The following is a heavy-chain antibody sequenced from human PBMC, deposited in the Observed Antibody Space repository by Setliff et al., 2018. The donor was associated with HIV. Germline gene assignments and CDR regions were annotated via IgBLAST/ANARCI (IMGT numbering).Heavy chain of an antibody. D-gene: IGHD6-19*01. J-gene: IGHJ4*02. CDR2: INHSGST. V-gene: IGHV4-34*01. CDR3: AKVEGIAVDI. Sequence: LSLTCAVYGGSFSGYYWSWIRQPPGKGLEWIGEINHSGSTYYNPSLKSRVTISVDTSKNQFSLKLSSVTAADTAMYYCAKVEGIAVDIWGQGTLVTVSS. CDR1: GGSFSGYY.